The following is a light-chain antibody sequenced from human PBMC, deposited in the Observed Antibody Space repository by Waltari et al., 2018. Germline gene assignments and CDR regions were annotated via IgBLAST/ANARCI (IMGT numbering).Light chain of an antibody. CDR3: MQALQTPRT. J-gene: IGKJ1*01. CDR1: QSLLNSNGCTY. V-gene: IGKV2-28*01. Sequence: DIVMTQSPLSLSVTPGEPASISCRSSQSLLNSNGCTYLDWYLQKPGQPPQLLMYLVSNRASGVPDRFSGSGSGTDFTLKISRVEAEDVGVYYCMQALQTPRTFGQGTKVEIK. CDR2: LVS.